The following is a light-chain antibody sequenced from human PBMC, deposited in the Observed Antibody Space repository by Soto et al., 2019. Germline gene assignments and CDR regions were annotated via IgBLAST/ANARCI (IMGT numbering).Light chain of an antibody. CDR2: GAS. J-gene: IGKJ5*01. V-gene: IGKV3D-15*01. Sequence: EIVLTQSPVPLSVSPGERATLSCRASQSVSSNLAWYQQKPGQAPRLLIYGASTRATGIPARFSGSGSGTEFTLTISSLQSEDFAVYYGQQYNNWPSTFGQGTRLEIK. CDR3: QQYNNWPST. CDR1: QSVSSN.